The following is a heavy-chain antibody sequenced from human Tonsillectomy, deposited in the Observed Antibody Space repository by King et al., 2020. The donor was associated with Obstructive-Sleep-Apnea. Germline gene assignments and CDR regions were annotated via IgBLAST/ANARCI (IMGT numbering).Heavy chain of an antibody. CDR1: GFTFSSYG. J-gene: IGHJ6*02. CDR3: AKEVMVRGVIDDGMDV. Sequence: VQLVESGGGVVQPGRSLRLSCVASGFTFSSYGMHWVRQAPGKGLEWVALISYDGSIKDFADSVKGRFSISRDNSKNTLYLQMNSLRAEDTAVYYCAKEVMVRGVIDDGMDVWGQGTAVTVSS. D-gene: IGHD3-10*01. CDR2: ISYDGSIK. V-gene: IGHV3-30*18.